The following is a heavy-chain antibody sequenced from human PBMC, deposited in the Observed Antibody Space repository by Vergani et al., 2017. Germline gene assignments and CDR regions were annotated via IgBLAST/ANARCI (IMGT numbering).Heavy chain of an antibody. V-gene: IGHV1-69*18. CDR2: IIPIFCTA. J-gene: IGHJ4*02. Sequence: QVQLVQSGAEVKKPGSSVKVSCKASGGTFSSYAISWVRQAPGQGLEWMGRIIPIFCTANYAQKFQGRVTITADESTSTAYMELSSLRSEDTAVYYCAGSMVRGVKARNFDYWGQGTLVTVSS. D-gene: IGHD3-10*01. CDR3: AGSMVRGVKARNFDY. CDR1: GGTFSSYA.